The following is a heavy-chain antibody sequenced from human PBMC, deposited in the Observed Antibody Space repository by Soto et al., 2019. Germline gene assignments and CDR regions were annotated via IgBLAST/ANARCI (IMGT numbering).Heavy chain of an antibody. CDR3: VHRGVVAYEAGFDS. CDR1: GFSLSTSRVG. V-gene: IGHV2-5*02. D-gene: IGHD3-3*02. Sequence: QITLKESGPTLVRPTQTLTLTCTFSGFSLSTSRVGVGWIRQPPGKALQWLALIYWDDDKRYTPSLKSRLTATKETSKHQVVLTITNMDPVDTATYYCVHRGVVAYEAGFDSWGQGTLVTVSS. CDR2: IYWDDDK. J-gene: IGHJ4*02.